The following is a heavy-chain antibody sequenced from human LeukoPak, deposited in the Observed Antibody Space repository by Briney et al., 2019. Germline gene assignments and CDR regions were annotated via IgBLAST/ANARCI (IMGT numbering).Heavy chain of an antibody. D-gene: IGHD4-17*01. CDR3: ARERTTVTHEGYFDY. V-gene: IGHV3-48*03. CDR2: ISSSGSTI. J-gene: IGHJ4*02. Sequence: GGSLRLSCAASGFTFSSYEMNWVRQAPGKGLEWVSYISSSGSTIYYADPVKGRFTISRDNAKHSLYLQMNSLRAEDTAVYYCARERTTVTHEGYFDYWGQGTLVTVSS. CDR1: GFTFSSYE.